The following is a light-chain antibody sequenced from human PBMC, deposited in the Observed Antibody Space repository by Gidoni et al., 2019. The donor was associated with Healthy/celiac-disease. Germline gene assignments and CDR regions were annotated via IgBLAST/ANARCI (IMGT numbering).Light chain of an antibody. CDR2: DAS. CDR1: QDISNY. V-gene: IGKV1-33*01. J-gene: IGKJ4*01. Sequence: DIQMTQSPSSLAASVGDRVTITCQPSQDISNYLNWYQQKPGKAPKLLIYDASNLETGVPSMFSGSGSGTDFTFTISSLQPEDIATYYCQQYDTPPLTFXGXTKVEIK. CDR3: QQYDTPPLT.